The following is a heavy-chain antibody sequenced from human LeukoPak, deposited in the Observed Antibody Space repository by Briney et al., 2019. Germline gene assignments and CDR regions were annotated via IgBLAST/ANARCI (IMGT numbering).Heavy chain of an antibody. V-gene: IGHV4-39*01. D-gene: IGHD4-17*01. J-gene: IGHJ4*02. CDR3: ARLPTVTFFDY. Sequence: SETLSLTCTVSGGSISSSSYYWGWIRQPPGKGLEWIGSIYYSGSTYYNPSLKSRVTISVDTSKNQFSLKLSSVTAADTAVYYCARLPTVTFFDYWGQGTLVTVSS. CDR1: GGSISSSSYY. CDR2: IYYSGST.